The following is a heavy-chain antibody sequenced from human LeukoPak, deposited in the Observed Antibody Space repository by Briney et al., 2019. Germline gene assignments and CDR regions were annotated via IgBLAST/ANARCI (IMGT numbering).Heavy chain of an antibody. Sequence: ASVKVSCKASGGTFSSYAISWVRQAPGQGLEWMGWINPNSGGTNYAQKFQGRVTMTRDTSISTAYMELSRLRSDDTAVYYCGRAEWELLFDYWGQGTLVTVSS. CDR1: GGTFSSYA. V-gene: IGHV1-2*02. D-gene: IGHD1-26*01. CDR3: GRAEWELLFDY. J-gene: IGHJ4*02. CDR2: INPNSGGT.